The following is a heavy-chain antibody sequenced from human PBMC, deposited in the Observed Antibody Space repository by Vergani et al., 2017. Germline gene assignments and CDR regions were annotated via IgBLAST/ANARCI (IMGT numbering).Heavy chain of an antibody. V-gene: IGHV5-51*01. J-gene: IGHJ4*02. D-gene: IGHD2-21*01. CDR2: ITPFDSKI. CDR3: TRHVPCGDGACLHFDH. Sequence: EVMLVQSGAEVKKPGESLKISCKYSESSFTSNQIAWVRQMSGKGLQWMGNITPFDSKIAYSPSFQGQVIMSIDKSITTAYIQWRSLEASDTAIYYCTRHVPCGDGACLHFDHWGQGTQVTVSS. CDR1: ESSFTSNQ.